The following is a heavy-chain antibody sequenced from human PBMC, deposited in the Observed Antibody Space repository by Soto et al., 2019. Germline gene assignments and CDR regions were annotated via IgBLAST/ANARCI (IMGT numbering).Heavy chain of an antibody. Sequence: EVQLLESGGGLVQPGGSLRLSCAASGFTFSSYAMSWVRQAPGKGLEWVSAISDSGGSTYYADSVKGRFTISRDNSKSTVYLQVNSLRAEDTAVYYCAKARGGGYGPLVYWGQGTLVIFSP. CDR1: GFTFSSYA. CDR3: AKARGGGYGPLVY. D-gene: IGHD1-26*01. V-gene: IGHV3-23*01. J-gene: IGHJ4*02. CDR2: ISDSGGST.